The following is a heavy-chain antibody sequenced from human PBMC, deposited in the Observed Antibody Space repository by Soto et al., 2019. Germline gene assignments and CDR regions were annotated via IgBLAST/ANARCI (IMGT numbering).Heavy chain of an antibody. Sequence: QLQLQESGSGLVKPSQTLSLTCAVSGGSISSGGYSWSWIQQPPGKGLEWIGYIYHSGSTYYNPSLKSRVTISVDRSKNQFSLKLSSVTAADTAVYYCARTTVTNWFDPWGQGTLVTVSS. CDR3: ARTTVTNWFDP. CDR2: IYHSGST. V-gene: IGHV4-30-2*01. J-gene: IGHJ5*02. CDR1: GGSISSGGYS. D-gene: IGHD4-17*01.